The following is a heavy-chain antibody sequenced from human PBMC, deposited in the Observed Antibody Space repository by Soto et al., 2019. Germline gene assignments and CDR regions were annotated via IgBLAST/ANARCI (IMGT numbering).Heavy chain of an antibody. CDR2: IYYSGST. Sequence: QVQLQESGPGLVKPSETLSLTCTVSGGSISSYYWSWIRQPPGKGLEWIGYIYYSGSTNYNPSLKSRVTISVDTYKNQFSLKLSSVTAADTAVYYCARSNYYYGSGSYYKGWAFDIWGQGTMVTVSS. J-gene: IGHJ3*02. D-gene: IGHD3-10*01. CDR3: ARSNYYYGSGSYYKGWAFDI. CDR1: GGSISSYY. V-gene: IGHV4-59*08.